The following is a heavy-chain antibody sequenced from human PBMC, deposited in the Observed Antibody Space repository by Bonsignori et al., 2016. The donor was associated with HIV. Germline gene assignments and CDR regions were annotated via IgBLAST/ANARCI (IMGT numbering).Heavy chain of an antibody. CDR3: ARGPPAAYKGGFDY. Sequence: GGSLRLSCAASGFTFSSYDMHWVRQATGKGLEWVSAIGTAGDTYYPGSVKGRFTISRENAKNSLYLQMNSLRAGDTAVYYCARGPPAAYKGGFDYWGQGTLVTVSS. J-gene: IGHJ4*02. CDR2: IGTAGDT. D-gene: IGHD2-2*01. CDR1: GFTFSSYD. V-gene: IGHV3-13*01.